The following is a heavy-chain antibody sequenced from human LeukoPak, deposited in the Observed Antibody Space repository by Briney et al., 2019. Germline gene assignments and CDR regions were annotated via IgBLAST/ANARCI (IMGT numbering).Heavy chain of an antibody. V-gene: IGHV1-46*01. CDR1: GYTFTGYY. CDR3: ASVRSPVYDILTGKYYFDY. D-gene: IGHD3-9*01. Sequence: GASVKVSCKASGYTFTGYYMHWVRQAPGQGLEWMGIINTSGGSTSYAQKFQGRVTMTRDMSTSTVYMELSSLGSEDTAVYYCASVRSPVYDILTGKYYFDYWGQGTLVTVSS. CDR2: INTSGGST. J-gene: IGHJ4*02.